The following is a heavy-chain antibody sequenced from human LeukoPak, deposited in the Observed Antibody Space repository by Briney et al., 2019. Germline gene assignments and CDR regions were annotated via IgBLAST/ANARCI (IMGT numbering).Heavy chain of an antibody. Sequence: PGGSLRLSCAASGFTFSSYAMHWVRQAPGKGLEWVAVISYDGSNKYYADSVKGRFTISRDNSKNTLYLQMNGLRGEDTAVYYCARGGDIVVVPAGALGDYWGQGTLVTVSS. CDR2: ISYDGSNK. V-gene: IGHV3-30*04. CDR3: ARGGDIVVVPAGALGDY. J-gene: IGHJ4*02. D-gene: IGHD2-2*01. CDR1: GFTFSSYA.